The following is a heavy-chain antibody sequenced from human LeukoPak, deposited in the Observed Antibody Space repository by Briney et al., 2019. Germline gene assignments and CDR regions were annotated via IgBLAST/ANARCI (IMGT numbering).Heavy chain of an antibody. D-gene: IGHD3-10*01. CDR3: ARDLYGSGSYYPLPI. CDR1: GFTFSTYW. V-gene: IGHV3-21*01. Sequence: GGSLRLSCAASGFTFSTYWMSWVRQAPGKGLEWVSSISSSSSYIYYADSVKGRFTISRDNAKNSLYLQMNSLRAEDTAVYYCARDLYGSGSYYPLPIWGQGTMVTVSS. CDR2: ISSSSSYI. J-gene: IGHJ3*02.